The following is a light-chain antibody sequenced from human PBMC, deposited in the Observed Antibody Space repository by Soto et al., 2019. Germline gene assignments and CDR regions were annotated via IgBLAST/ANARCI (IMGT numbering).Light chain of an antibody. J-gene: IGKJ1*01. CDR2: DAS. Sequence: IVVTQSPATLSVSPGEGVTLSCRASQGVGSNLAWYQQRPGQAPRLLIYDASTRATGIPDRFSGSGSGTEFTLTISSLQSEDFATYYCQKYNSAPRTFGPGTKVEIK. V-gene: IGKV3-15*01. CDR3: QKYNSAPRT. CDR1: QGVGSN.